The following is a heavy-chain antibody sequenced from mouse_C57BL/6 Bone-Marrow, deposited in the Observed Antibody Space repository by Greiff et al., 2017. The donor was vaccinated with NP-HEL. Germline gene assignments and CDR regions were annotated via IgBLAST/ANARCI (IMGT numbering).Heavy chain of an antibody. J-gene: IGHJ1*03. Sequence: VKLMESGAELARPGASVKLSCKASGYTFPSYGISWAKPRTGQGLEWIGEIYPRSGNNYYNEKFKGNATLTADKSSSTAYMELRSLTSEDSAVYFCARWVYYSNLYWYFDVWGTGTTVTVSS. V-gene: IGHV1-81*01. D-gene: IGHD2-5*01. CDR1: GYTFPSYG. CDR2: IYPRSGNN. CDR3: ARWVYYSNLYWYFDV.